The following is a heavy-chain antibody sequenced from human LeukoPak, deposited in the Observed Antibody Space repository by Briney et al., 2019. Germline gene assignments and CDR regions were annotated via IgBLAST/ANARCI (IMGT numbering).Heavy chain of an antibody. J-gene: IGHJ4*02. V-gene: IGHV3-11*01. Sequence: TGGSLRLSCAASGLTFSDYYMSWIRQAPGKGLEWVSYISSSGSTIYYADSVKGRFTISRDNAKNSLYLQMNSLRAEDTAVYYCARAYIVVVPAAMPPGYWGQGTLVTVSS. CDR2: ISSSGSTI. CDR3: ARAYIVVVPAAMPPGY. D-gene: IGHD2-2*01. CDR1: GLTFSDYY.